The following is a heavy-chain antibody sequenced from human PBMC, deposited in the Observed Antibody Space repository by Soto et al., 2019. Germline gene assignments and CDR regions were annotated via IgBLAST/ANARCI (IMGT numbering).Heavy chain of an antibody. CDR1: GGSFSGYY. CDR3: ARDKLTRLFDY. V-gene: IGHV4-34*01. J-gene: IGHJ4*02. CDR2: INHSGST. D-gene: IGHD2-15*01. Sequence: QVQLQQWGAGLLKPSETLSLTCAVYGGSFSGYYWNWSRQPPGTGLEWIGEINHSGSTNYNPSLRSRVTISVDTSKNQFSLTLTSVTAADPAMYYCARDKLTRLFDYWGQGTLVTVSS.